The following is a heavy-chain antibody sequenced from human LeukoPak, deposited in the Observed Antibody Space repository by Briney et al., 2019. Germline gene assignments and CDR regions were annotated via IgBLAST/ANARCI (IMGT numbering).Heavy chain of an antibody. V-gene: IGHV3-23*01. J-gene: IGHJ4*02. D-gene: IGHD1-26*01. CDR3: AKDRASGTYFDY. Sequence: GGSLRLSCAASGFTFSSYDMSWVRQGPGKGLEWVSAISGSGGSTYFADSLKGRFTISRDNSKNTVYLQMNSLRAEDTAVYYCAKDRASGTYFDYWGQGALVPVSS. CDR1: GFTFSSYD. CDR2: ISGSGGST.